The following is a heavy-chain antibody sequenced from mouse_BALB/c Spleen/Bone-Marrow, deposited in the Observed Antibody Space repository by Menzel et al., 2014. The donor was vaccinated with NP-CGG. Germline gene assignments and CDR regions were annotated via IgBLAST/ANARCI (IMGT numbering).Heavy chain of an antibody. Sequence: VQLQQSGPELVKPGASMKISCKASGYSFTGYTMNWVKQSHGKNLEWTGLINSYNGGTSYNQKFKDKATLTVDKSSSTAYMELLSLTSEDSAVYYCARGLEYAVDYWGQGTSVTVSS. CDR2: INSYNGGT. D-gene: IGHD2-13*01. CDR1: GYSFTGYT. J-gene: IGHJ4*01. CDR3: ARGLEYAVDY. V-gene: IGHV1-18*01.